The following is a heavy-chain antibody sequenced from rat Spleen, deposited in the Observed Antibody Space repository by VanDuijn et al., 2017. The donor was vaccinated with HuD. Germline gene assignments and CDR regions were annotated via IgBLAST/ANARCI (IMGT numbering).Heavy chain of an antibody. D-gene: IGHD1-2*01. J-gene: IGHJ2*01. CDR3: ARPCYYYSSSPFDY. CDR2: ISTRGGST. Sequence: EVQLVESGGGLVQPGRSMKLSCAASGFTFSSFPMAWVRQAPTKGLEWVATISTRGGSTYYPDSVKGRFTISRDNAKSTLYLQMDSLRSEDTATYYCARPCYYYSSSPFDYWGQGVMVTVSS. CDR1: GFTFSSFP. V-gene: IGHV5-46*01.